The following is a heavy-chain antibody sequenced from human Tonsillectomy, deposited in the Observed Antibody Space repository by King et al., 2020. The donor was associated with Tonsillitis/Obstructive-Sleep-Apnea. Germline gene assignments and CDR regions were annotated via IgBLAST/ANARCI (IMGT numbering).Heavy chain of an antibody. V-gene: IGHV4-34*01. CDR2: INHSGST. Sequence: VQLQQWGAGLLKPSETLSLTCAVYGGSFSGYYWSWIRQPPGKGLEWIGEINHSGSTNYNTSLKSRVTISVDTSKNQFSLKLSSVTAADTAVYYCASSPAIYDFWSGYYTYYYYMDVWGKGTTVTVSS. CDR1: GGSFSGYY. D-gene: IGHD3-3*01. J-gene: IGHJ6*03. CDR3: ASSPAIYDFWSGYYTYYYYMDV.